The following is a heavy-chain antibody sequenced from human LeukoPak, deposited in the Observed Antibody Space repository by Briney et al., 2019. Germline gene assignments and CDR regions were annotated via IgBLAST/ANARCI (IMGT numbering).Heavy chain of an antibody. D-gene: IGHD5-24*01. V-gene: IGHV1-46*01. Sequence: VASVKVSCKASGYTFTSYGISWVRQAPGQGLEWMGVINPSGTGTSYAQKFQGRITMSRDTSTSTVYMELSSLRSEDTAFYYCATDHSMANTAWWFDPWGQGTLVTVSS. J-gene: IGHJ5*02. CDR1: GYTFTSYG. CDR2: INPSGTGT. CDR3: ATDHSMANTAWWFDP.